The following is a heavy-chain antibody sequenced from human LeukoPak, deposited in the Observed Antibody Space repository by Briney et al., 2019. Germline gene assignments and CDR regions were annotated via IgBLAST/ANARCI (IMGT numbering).Heavy chain of an antibody. CDR3: ARHDAIISMIVGERPFEI. V-gene: IGHV4-59*08. Sequence: SDTLSLTRTVSGGSISSYYWSWIRHPPGKGLEWIGYNYYSGSANYNPSLKSRVTLSADTSKNQFSLKLSSVTAADTAVYYCARHDAIISMIVGERPFEIWGQGTLVTVSS. CDR1: GGSISSYY. D-gene: IGHD3-22*01. J-gene: IGHJ3*02. CDR2: NYYSGSA.